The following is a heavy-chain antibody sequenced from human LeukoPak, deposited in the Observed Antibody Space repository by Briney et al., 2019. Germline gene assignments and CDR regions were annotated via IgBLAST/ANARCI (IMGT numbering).Heavy chain of an antibody. CDR1: GFTFSDYY. Sequence: GGSLRLSCAASGFTFSDYYMIWIRQAPGKGLEWVSYLSSSGSTIYYADSVTGRFTISRDNAKNSLYLQMNSLRAEDTAVYYCARGYGFCSSTSCFVDAFDIWGQGTMVTVSS. J-gene: IGHJ3*02. CDR3: ARGYGFCSSTSCFVDAFDI. CDR2: LSSSGSTI. D-gene: IGHD2-2*03. V-gene: IGHV3-11*01.